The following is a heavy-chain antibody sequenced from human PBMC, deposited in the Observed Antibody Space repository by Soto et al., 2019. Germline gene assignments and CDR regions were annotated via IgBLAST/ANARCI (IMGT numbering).Heavy chain of an antibody. V-gene: IGHV4-4*02. CDR2: IYHSGST. Sequence: PSETLSLTCAVSGGSISSSNWWSWVRQPPGKGLEWIGEIYHSGSTNYNPSLKSRVTISVDKSKNQFSLKLSSVTAADTAVYYCARLPGYYYDSSGYEFDYWGQGTLVTVSS. CDR3: ARLPGYYYDSSGYEFDY. D-gene: IGHD3-22*01. J-gene: IGHJ4*02. CDR1: GGSISSSNW.